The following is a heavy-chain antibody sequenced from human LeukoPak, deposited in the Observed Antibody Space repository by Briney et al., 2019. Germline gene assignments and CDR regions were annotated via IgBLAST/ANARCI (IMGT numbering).Heavy chain of an antibody. CDR1: GFTFSSYA. CDR2: ISGSGGST. CDR3: AKQSSDFGVVRAPDY. D-gene: IGHD3-3*01. V-gene: IGHV3-23*01. Sequence: PGGSLRLSCAASGFTFSSYAMSWVRQAPGKGLEWVSAISGSGGSTYYADSVKGRFTISRDNSKNTPYLQMNSLRAEDTAVYYCAKQSSDFGVVRAPDYWGQGTLVTVSS. J-gene: IGHJ4*02.